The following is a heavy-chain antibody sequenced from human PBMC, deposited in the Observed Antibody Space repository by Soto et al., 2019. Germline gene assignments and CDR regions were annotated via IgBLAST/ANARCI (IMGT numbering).Heavy chain of an antibody. CDR1: GGTFRTYA. CDR3: MDV. V-gene: IGHV1-69*12. CDR2: IIPIFGTV. J-gene: IGHJ6*02. Sequence: QVQLLQSGAEVKKPGSSVRVSCEASGGTFRTYAISWVRQAPGQGLEWMGEIIPIFGTVNYAQKFQGRVTITADESTTTVYMDLRSLRSEGTAVYYGMDVWGQGTTVTVSS.